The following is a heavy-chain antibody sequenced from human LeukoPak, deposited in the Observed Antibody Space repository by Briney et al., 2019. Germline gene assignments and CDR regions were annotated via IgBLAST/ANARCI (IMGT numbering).Heavy chain of an antibody. Sequence: ASVKVSCKASGYTFTGYYMHWVRQAPGQGLEWMGWINPNSGGTNYAQKFQGRVTMTRDMSTSTVYMELSSLRSEDTAVYYCARVGGPTAVLRYFDWLSRSHTYFDYWGQGTLVTVSS. V-gene: IGHV1-2*02. CDR1: GYTFTGYY. CDR2: INPNSGGT. D-gene: IGHD3-9*01. CDR3: ARVGGPTAVLRYFDWLSRSHTYFDY. J-gene: IGHJ4*02.